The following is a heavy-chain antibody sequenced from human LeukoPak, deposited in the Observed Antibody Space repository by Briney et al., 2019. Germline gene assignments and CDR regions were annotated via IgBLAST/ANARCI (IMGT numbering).Heavy chain of an antibody. CDR3: AKDGTSSWLGEAT. CDR1: GFTFSDYG. Sequence: PGRSLRLSCAASGFTFSDYGMQWVRQAPGQGLEWVALISTDGSHKDYADSVKGRFTLSRDNSKNTLYLQMNSLRVEDTAVYYSAKDGTSSWLGEATWGQGTLVTVSS. D-gene: IGHD6-13*01. V-gene: IGHV3-30*18. CDR2: ISTDGSHK. J-gene: IGHJ5*02.